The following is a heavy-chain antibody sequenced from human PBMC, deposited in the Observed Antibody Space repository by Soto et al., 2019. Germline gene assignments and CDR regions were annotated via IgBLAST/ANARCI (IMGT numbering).Heavy chain of an antibody. Sequence: QVQLVQSRAEVKKPGASVKVSCKTSLYTFTNYGFRWVRQAPGQGLQWMGWISPYSGNTNYAQKLQGRVTLTTDTSTSTAYLELRNLKSDSTAVYYCVTRPYSGDWPQGIYFNYWGEGTLVTVSS. J-gene: IGHJ4*02. CDR3: VTRPYSGDWPQGIYFNY. CDR1: LYTFTNYG. D-gene: IGHD2-21*01. V-gene: IGHV1-18*01. CDR2: ISPYSGNT.